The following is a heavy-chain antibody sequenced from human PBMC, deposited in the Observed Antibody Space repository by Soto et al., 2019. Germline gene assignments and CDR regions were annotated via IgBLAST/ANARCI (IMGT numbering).Heavy chain of an antibody. V-gene: IGHV3-23*01. J-gene: IGHJ4*02. CDR3: AKDGVGSSGWHIFFSVDY. Sequence: EVQLLESGGGLVQPGGSLRLSCAASGFTFSSYAMSWVRQAPGKGLEWVSAISGSGGSTYYADSVKGRFTISRDNSKNTLYLQMNSLRAEDTAVYYCAKDGVGSSGWHIFFSVDYWGQGTLVTVSS. D-gene: IGHD6-19*01. CDR2: ISGSGGST. CDR1: GFTFSSYA.